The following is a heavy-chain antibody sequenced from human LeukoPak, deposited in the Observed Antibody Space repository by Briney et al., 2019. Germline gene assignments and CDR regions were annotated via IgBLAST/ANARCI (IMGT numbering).Heavy chain of an antibody. Sequence: GGSLRLSFSASGFTFSSSWVHWGRQAPGKGLVLVSPITMGGSSTTYADSVKARFTTSRDNAKNTLSLQMDSLRDDDTAVYSCAREPGYESWSPFWGGMDVWGNGTTVIVSS. J-gene: IGHJ6*04. D-gene: IGHD3-16*01. CDR1: GFTFSSSW. CDR3: AREPGYESWSPFWGGMDV. V-gene: IGHV3-74*01. CDR2: ITMGGSST.